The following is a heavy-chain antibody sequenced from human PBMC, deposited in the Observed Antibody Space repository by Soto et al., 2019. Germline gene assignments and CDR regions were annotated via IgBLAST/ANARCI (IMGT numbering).Heavy chain of an antibody. CDR3: ARSYCGDNCALDY. J-gene: IGHJ4*02. Sequence: SLRLSCAASGLIFSSFPMHWVRQAPGKGLEWVAVVSKDGSDKHYADSVKGRFTISRDNSENTLHLQMNSLRPEDTGVYFCARSYCGDNCALDYWGQGTPVTVSS. CDR2: VSKDGSDK. CDR1: GLIFSSFP. V-gene: IGHV3-30-3*01. D-gene: IGHD2-21*02.